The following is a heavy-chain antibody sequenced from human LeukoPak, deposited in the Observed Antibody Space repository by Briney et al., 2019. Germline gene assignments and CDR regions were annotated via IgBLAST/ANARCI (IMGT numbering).Heavy chain of an antibody. V-gene: IGHV4-59*12. CDR3: ARVEFSNWYYFDY. CDR2: IYYSGST. J-gene: IGHJ4*02. D-gene: IGHD6-13*01. CDR1: GGSISSYY. Sequence: SETLSLTCTVSGGSISSYYWSWIRQPPGKGLEWIGYIYYSGSTNYNPSLKSRVTISVDTSKNQFSLKLSSVTAADTAVYYCARVEFSNWYYFDYWGQGTLVTVSS.